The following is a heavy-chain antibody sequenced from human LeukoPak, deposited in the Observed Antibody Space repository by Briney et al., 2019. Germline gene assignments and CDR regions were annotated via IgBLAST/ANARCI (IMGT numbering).Heavy chain of an antibody. D-gene: IGHD3-10*01. J-gene: IGHJ6*02. CDR2: IIPILGIA. CDR1: GGTFSSYA. CDR3: ARAFLLRGVPDYGVDV. V-gene: IGHV1-69*04. Sequence: ASVKVSCKASGGTFSSYAISWVRQAPGQGLEWMGRIIPILGIANYAQKFQGRVTITADKSTSTAYLELSSLRSEDTAVYYCARAFLLRGVPDYGVDVWGQGTTVTVSS.